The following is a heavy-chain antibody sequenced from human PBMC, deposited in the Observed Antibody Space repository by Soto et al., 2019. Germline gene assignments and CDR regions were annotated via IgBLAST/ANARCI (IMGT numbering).Heavy chain of an antibody. J-gene: IGHJ4*02. Sequence: PGGSLRLSCAASGFTFSSYSMNWVRQAPGKGLEWVSSISSSSYIYYADSVKGRFTISRDNAKNSLYLQMNSLRAEDTAVYYCARDPPAVHYYDSSGYYDYWGQGTLVTVSS. CDR2: ISSSSYI. CDR3: ARDPPAVHYYDSSGYYDY. D-gene: IGHD3-22*01. CDR1: GFTFSSYS. V-gene: IGHV3-21*01.